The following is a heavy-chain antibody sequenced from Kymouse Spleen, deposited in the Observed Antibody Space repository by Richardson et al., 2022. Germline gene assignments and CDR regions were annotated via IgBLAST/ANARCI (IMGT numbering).Heavy chain of an antibody. CDR2: INAGNGNT. J-gene: IGHJ6*02. CDR1: GYTFTSYA. Sequence: QVQLVQSGAEVKKPGASVKVSCKASGYTFTSYAMHWVRQAPGQRLEWMGWINAGNGNTKYSQKFQGRVTITRDTSASTAYMELSSLRSEDTAVYYCARERHYDSSGYYYYYYGMDVWGQGTTVTVSS. D-gene: IGHD3-22*01. V-gene: IGHV1-3*01. CDR3: ARERHYDSSGYYYYYYGMDV.